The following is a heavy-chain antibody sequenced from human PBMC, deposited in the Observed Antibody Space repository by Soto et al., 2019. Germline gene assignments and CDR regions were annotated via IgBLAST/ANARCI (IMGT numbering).Heavy chain of an antibody. V-gene: IGHV1-3*01. D-gene: IGHD2-2*01. J-gene: IGHJ6*02. CDR3: AREYRYCSSTSCHYYGMDV. CDR1: GYTFTSYA. CDR2: INAGNGNT. Sequence: RASVKVSCKASGYTFTSYAMHWVRQAPGQRLEWMGWINAGNGNTKYSQKFQGRVTITRDTSASTAYMELSSLRSEDTAVYYCAREYRYCSSTSCHYYGMDVWGQGTTVTVSS.